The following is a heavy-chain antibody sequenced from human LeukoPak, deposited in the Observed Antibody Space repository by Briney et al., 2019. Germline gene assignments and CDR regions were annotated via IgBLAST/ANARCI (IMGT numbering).Heavy chain of an antibody. CDR1: GFTFSSYA. CDR2: IYYSGST. J-gene: IGHJ4*02. D-gene: IGHD1-1*01. CDR3: ARSTTTVNYFDY. V-gene: IGHV4-59*01. Sequence: PGGSLRLSCAASGFTFSSYAMNWVRQAPGKGLEWIGYIYYSGSTTYNPSLKSRVTISVDTSKSHFSLKLTSVTAADTAVYYCARSTTTVNYFDYWGQGTLVTVSS.